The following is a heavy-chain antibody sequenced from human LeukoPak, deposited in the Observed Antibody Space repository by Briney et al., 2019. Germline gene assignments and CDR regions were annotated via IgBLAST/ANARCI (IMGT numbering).Heavy chain of an antibody. V-gene: IGHV3-74*01. Sequence: GGSLRLSCVVSGFTFSSYWMHWVRQAPGKGLVWVSRINSDGSTTSYADSVKGRFTISRDNAKNTLYLQMNSLRAEDTAVYYCAGVLTGTAPFDYWGQGTLVTVSS. CDR2: INSDGSTT. CDR1: GFTFSSYW. CDR3: AGVLTGTAPFDY. D-gene: IGHD7-27*01. J-gene: IGHJ4*02.